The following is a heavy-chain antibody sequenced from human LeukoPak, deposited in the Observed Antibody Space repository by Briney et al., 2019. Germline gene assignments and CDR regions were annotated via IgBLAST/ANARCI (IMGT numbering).Heavy chain of an antibody. CDR2: MNPNSGNT. Sequence: ASVKVSCKASGYTFTSYGISWVRQAPRQGLEWMGWMNPNSGNTGYAQKFQGRVTMTRNTSISTAYMELSSLRSEDTAVYYCARVSNYAFDIWGQGTMVTVSS. V-gene: IGHV1-8*02. J-gene: IGHJ3*02. CDR1: GYTFTSYG. CDR3: ARVSNYAFDI.